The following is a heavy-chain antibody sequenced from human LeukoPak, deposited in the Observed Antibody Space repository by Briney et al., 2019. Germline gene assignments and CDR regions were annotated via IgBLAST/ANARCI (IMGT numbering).Heavy chain of an antibody. CDR1: GFNFSDSR. CDR2: INRDGTDK. D-gene: IGHD2-21*01. J-gene: IGHJ4*02. V-gene: IGHV3-7*04. Sequence: GGSVRLSCATSGFNFSDSRMTWVRQAPGKGLQWVANINRDGTDKHFLDSGEGRFTISRDNAKKSLYLQMSSLRPQDTAVYFCVRGDWYFESWGQGTRVTVSS. CDR3: VRGDWYFES.